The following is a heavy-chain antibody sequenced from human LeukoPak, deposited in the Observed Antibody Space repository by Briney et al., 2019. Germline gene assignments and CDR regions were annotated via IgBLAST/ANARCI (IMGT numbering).Heavy chain of an antibody. J-gene: IGHJ4*02. CDR3: ARGSSSSEDY. D-gene: IGHD6-6*01. Sequence: PSETLSLTCTVSGGSISSGGYYWSWIRQHPGKGLEWIGYIYYSGSTYYNPSLKSRVTISVDTSKNQFSLKLSSVTAADTAVYYCARGSSSSEDYWGQGTLVTVSS. V-gene: IGHV4-30-4*08. CDR2: IYYSGST. CDR1: GGSISSGGYY.